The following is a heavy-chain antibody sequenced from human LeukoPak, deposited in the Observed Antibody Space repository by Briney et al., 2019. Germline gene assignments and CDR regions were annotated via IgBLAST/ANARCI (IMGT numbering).Heavy chain of an antibody. CDR3: TSGYSSSF. CDR2: INSDDSNI. CDR1: GFTFSSNW. Sequence: GGSLRLSCAASGFTFSSNWMHWVRQAPGKGLVCVSRINSDDSNIGYADSVKGRFTISRDNAKNTLYLQMSSLRGDDTAVYYCTSGYSSSFWGQGTLVTVSS. J-gene: IGHJ4*02. D-gene: IGHD6-13*01. V-gene: IGHV3-74*01.